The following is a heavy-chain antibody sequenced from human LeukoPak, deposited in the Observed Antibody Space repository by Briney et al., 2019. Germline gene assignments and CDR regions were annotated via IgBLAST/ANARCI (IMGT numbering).Heavy chain of an antibody. CDR2: ISSSSSYI. Sequence: GGSLRLSCAASGFTFSSYSMNWVRQAPGKGLEWVSSISSSSSYIYYADSVKGRFTISRDNAKNSLYLQMNSLRAEDTAVYYCARDVGGYNSEYCWGQGTLVTVSS. CDR1: GFTFSSYS. V-gene: IGHV3-21*01. D-gene: IGHD5-24*01. CDR3: ARDVGGYNSEYC. J-gene: IGHJ4*02.